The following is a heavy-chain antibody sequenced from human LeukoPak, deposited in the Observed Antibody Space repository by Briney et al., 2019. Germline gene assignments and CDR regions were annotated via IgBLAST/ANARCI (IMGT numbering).Heavy chain of an antibody. J-gene: IGHJ4*02. V-gene: IGHV4-30-4*01. CDR1: GGSISSGDYY. D-gene: IGHD3-10*01. Sequence: SETLSLTCTVSGGSISSGDYYWSWIRQPPGKGLEWIGYIYYSGSTYYNPSLKSRVTISVDTSKNQFSLKLSSVTAADTAVYYCARVTRWFGELLYRYYFDYWGQGTLVTVSS. CDR3: ARVTRWFGELLYRYYFDY. CDR2: IYYSGST.